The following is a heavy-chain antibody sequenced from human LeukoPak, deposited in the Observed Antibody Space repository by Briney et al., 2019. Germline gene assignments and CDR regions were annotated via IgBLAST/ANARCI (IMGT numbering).Heavy chain of an antibody. J-gene: IGHJ3*02. Sequence: SETLSLTCNVSGDSISIDYWTWIRQPPGKGLEWIGNIYYSGSTNYNPSLKSRVTISVDTSKNQFSLKLNSVTAADTAVYYCARRRDYYDSRGYYAFDIWGHGTMVTVSS. V-gene: IGHV4-59*01. D-gene: IGHD3-22*01. CDR3: ARRRDYYDSRGYYAFDI. CDR1: GDSISIDY. CDR2: IYYSGST.